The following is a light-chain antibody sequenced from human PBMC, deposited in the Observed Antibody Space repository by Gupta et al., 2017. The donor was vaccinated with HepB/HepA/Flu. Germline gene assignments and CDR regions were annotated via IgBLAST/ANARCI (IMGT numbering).Light chain of an antibody. CDR2: DAS. J-gene: IGKJ2*03. V-gene: IGKV1-33*01. Sequence: DIQMTQSPSSLSASVGDRVTITCQASQDIRSSLNWYQQKQGKAPKLLIYDASNLEAGVLLRFSGSGSGTHFTFTISSLQPEDLGTYYCQQYNNVPRYSFGQGTQLEIK. CDR3: QQYNNVPRYS. CDR1: QDIRSS.